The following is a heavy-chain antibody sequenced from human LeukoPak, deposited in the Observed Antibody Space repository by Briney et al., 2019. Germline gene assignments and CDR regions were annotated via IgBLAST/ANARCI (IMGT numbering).Heavy chain of an antibody. CDR2: IKRDGSEK. V-gene: IGHV3-7*01. D-gene: IGHD1-26*01. J-gene: IGHJ4*02. Sequence: GGSLRLSCAASGFTLSRYWMSWVRQAPGKGLEWVANIKRDGSEKYYVDSVKGRFTISRDNAKNSLYLQMNSLRVEDTAVYYCVRDDGATKPCWGQGTLVTVSS. CDR3: VRDDGATKPC. CDR1: GFTLSRYW.